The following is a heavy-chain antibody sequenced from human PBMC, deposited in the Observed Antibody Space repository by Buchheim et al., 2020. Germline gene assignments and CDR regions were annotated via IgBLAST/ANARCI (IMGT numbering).Heavy chain of an antibody. Sequence: QVQLVQSGAEVKKPGASVKVSCKASGYTFTSYDINWVRQATGQGLEWMGWMNPNSGNNGYAQKFQGRVTMTRNTSISTSYMELSSLRSEDTAVYYCATLGMTTVTTTYDYYYYMDVWGKGTT. CDR1: GYTFTSYD. V-gene: IGHV1-8*01. D-gene: IGHD4-11*01. J-gene: IGHJ6*03. CDR2: MNPNSGNN. CDR3: ATLGMTTVTTTYDYYYYMDV.